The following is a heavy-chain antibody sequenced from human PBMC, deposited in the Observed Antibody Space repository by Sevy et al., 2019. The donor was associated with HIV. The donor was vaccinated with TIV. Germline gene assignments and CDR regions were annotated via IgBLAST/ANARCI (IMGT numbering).Heavy chain of an antibody. CDR1: GFTFGDYA. Sequence: GGSLRLSCTASGFTFGDYAMSWFRQAPGKGLEWVGFIRSKAYGGTTEYAASVKGRLTNSRDDSKSIAYLQKNSLKTEDTAVYYCTGDGVVRGVTNYYNYGMDVWGQGTTVTVSS. J-gene: IGHJ6*02. CDR3: TGDGVVRGVTNYYNYGMDV. V-gene: IGHV3-49*03. CDR2: IRSKAYGGTT. D-gene: IGHD3-10*01.